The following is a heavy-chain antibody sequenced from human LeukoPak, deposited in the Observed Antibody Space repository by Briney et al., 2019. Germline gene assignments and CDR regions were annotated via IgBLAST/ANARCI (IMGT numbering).Heavy chain of an antibody. V-gene: IGHV3-23*01. CDR3: AKFSSTILGYYYYGMDV. J-gene: IGHJ6*02. CDR2: ISGSGGST. CDR1: GFTFSSYA. D-gene: IGHD2-2*01. Sequence: PGGSLRLSCAASGFTFSSYAMSWVRQAPGKGLEWVSAISGSGGSTYYADSVKGRFTISRDNSKNTLYLQMNSLRAEDTAVYYCAKFSSTILGYYYYGMDVWGQGALVIVSS.